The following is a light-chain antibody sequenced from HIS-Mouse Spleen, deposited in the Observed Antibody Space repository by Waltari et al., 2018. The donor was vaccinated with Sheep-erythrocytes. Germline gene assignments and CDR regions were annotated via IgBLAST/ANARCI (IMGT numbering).Light chain of an antibody. Sequence: SYELTQPPSVSVSPGQTASLTCSGDKLGDKYACWYQQKPGQSPVLVSYQDSKRPSGIPERFAGTISGNTATLTISGTQAMDEADYDCQAWDSSTVVFGGGTKLTVL. J-gene: IGLJ2*01. V-gene: IGLV3-1*01. CDR1: KLGDKY. CDR2: QDS. CDR3: QAWDSSTVV.